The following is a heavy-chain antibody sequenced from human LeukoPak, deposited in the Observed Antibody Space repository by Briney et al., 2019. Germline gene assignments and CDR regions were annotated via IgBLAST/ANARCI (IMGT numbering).Heavy chain of an antibody. D-gene: IGHD3-10*01. CDR1: GDSISIYY. Sequence: SETLSLTCSVSGDSISIYYWSWIRQPPGKGLEWIGYIYNSGSTDYNPSLKSRVTISVDTSKNQFSLKLTSVTAADTAVYYCATGMGREEYWDQGTLVTVSS. V-gene: IGHV4-59*01. J-gene: IGHJ4*02. CDR2: IYNSGST. CDR3: ATGMGREEY.